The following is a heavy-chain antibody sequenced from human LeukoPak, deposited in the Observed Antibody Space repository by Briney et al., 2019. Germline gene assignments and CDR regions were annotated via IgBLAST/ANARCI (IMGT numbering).Heavy chain of an antibody. V-gene: IGHV3-7*01. J-gene: IGHJ6*02. CDR1: GFTFSNYW. Sequence: GGSLRLSCAASGFTFSNYWMSWVRQAPGKGLEWVANKKQDGSEKYYVDSVKGRFTISRDNAKNSPYLQMNSLRVEDTAVYYCVRAMDVWGQGTTVTVSS. CDR3: VRAMDV. CDR2: KKQDGSEK.